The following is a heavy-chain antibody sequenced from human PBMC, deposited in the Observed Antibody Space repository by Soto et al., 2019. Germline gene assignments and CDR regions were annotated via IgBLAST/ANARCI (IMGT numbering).Heavy chain of an antibody. V-gene: IGHV3-21*06. Sequence: GGSLRLSCAASGFTFTRYSMNWVRQAPGKGLEWVSSISSTTTYIYYGDSMKGRFTISRDNAKNSLYLEMNSLRAEDTAVYYCARESEDLTSNFDYWGQGTLVTVSS. CDR2: ISSTTTYI. CDR1: GFTFTRYS. CDR3: ARESEDLTSNFDY. J-gene: IGHJ4*02.